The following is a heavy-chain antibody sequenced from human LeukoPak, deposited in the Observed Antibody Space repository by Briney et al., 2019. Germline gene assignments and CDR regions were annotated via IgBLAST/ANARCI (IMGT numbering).Heavy chain of an antibody. Sequence: GGPLRLSCAASGFTFSDYYMSWIRQAPGKGLEWISYISSSSRIIYYADSVKGRFTISRDNAQSSMYLQMNSLRAEDTAVYYCARANYGGNPRYFQHWGQGTLVTVSS. CDR1: GFTFSDYY. V-gene: IGHV3-11*01. J-gene: IGHJ1*01. CDR2: ISSSSRII. CDR3: ARANYGGNPRYFQH. D-gene: IGHD4-23*01.